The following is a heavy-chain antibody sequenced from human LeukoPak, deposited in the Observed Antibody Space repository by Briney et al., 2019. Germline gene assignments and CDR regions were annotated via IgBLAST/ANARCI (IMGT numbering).Heavy chain of an antibody. Sequence: GGSLRLSCAASGFSVNSNYMSWVRQAPGKGLEWVSVIYSGGSTYYADSVKGRSTISRDNSKNTLYLQMNSLRAEDTAVYYCARTPPYDSSGYYSSEYFDYWGQGTLVTVSS. V-gene: IGHV3-53*01. CDR3: ARTPPYDSSGYYSSEYFDY. J-gene: IGHJ4*02. CDR2: IYSGGST. CDR1: GFSVNSNY. D-gene: IGHD3-22*01.